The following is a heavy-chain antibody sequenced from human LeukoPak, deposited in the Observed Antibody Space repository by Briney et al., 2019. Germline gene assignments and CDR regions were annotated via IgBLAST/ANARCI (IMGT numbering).Heavy chain of an antibody. CDR2: IYYSGST. D-gene: IGHD3-22*01. CDR3: ARETTYYDSSGYYRVAWFDP. Sequence: SETLSLTCTVSGGSISSYYWSWLRQPPGKGLEWIGYIYYSGSTNYNPSLKSRVTISVDTSKNQFSLKLSSVTAADTAVYYCARETTYYDSSGYYRVAWFDPWGQGTLVTVSS. J-gene: IGHJ5*02. CDR1: GGSISSYY. V-gene: IGHV4-59*01.